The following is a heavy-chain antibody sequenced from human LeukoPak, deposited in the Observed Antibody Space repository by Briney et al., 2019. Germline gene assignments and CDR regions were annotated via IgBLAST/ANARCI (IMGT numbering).Heavy chain of an antibody. CDR2: IYGSDDK. V-gene: IGHV2-5*01. Sequence: ESGPTLVKPTETLTLTCTFSGFSLDSTAVGVGWVRQPPGKALEWLALIYGSDDKRYMPSLQNRLTITKDTSKNLVVLTMANVDPVDTSTYYCARQGYGYVYFDFWGRGILVIVSS. CDR1: GFSLDSTAVG. D-gene: IGHD5-18*01. J-gene: IGHJ4*02. CDR3: ARQGYGYVYFDF.